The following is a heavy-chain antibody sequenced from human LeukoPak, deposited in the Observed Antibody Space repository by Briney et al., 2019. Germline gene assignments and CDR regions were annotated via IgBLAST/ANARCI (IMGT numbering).Heavy chain of an antibody. CDR3: AKPINSSSWYYFDY. J-gene: IGHJ4*02. V-gene: IGHV3-30*18. CDR2: ISYDGSNK. D-gene: IGHD6-13*01. CDR1: GFTFSSYG. Sequence: PGGSLRLSCAASGFTFSSYGMHWVRQAPGKGLEWVAVISYDGSNKYYADSVKGRFTISRDNSKNTLYLQMNSLRAEDTAVYYCAKPINSSSWYYFDYWGQGTLVTVSS.